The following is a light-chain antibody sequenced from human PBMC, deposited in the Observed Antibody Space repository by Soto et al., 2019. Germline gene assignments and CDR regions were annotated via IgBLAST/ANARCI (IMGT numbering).Light chain of an antibody. V-gene: IGLV1-44*01. J-gene: IGLJ1*01. Sequence: QSVLTQPPSASGTPGQSVTISCSGSNSNIGSNAVNWYQQFPGAAPTLLIYSTNKRPSGVPDRFSGSKSGTSASLAISGLQSEDEADYHCAAWDGSMNGYVFGSGTKVTVL. CDR2: STN. CDR1: NSNIGSNA. CDR3: AAWDGSMNGYV.